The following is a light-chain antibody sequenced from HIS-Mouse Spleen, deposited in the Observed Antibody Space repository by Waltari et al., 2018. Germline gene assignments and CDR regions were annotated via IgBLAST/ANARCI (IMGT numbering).Light chain of an antibody. V-gene: IGLV2-23*01. Sequence: QSALTQPASVSGSPGKSITISCTGTLTALGRVNLFSSYQQHPGKAPKLMIYEGSIRPSGVSNRFSGSESGNTASLTISGLQAEDEADYYCCSYAGSSTWVFGGGTTLTVL. CDR2: EGS. CDR3: CSYAGSSTWV. J-gene: IGLJ3*02. CDR1: LTALGRVNL.